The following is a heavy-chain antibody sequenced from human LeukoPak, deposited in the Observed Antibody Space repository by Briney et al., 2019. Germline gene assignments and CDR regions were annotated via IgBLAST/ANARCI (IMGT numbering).Heavy chain of an antibody. Sequence: VASVKVSCKASGYTFTSYYMHWVRQAPGQGLEWMGWINPNSGGTNYAQKFQGRVTMTRDTSISTAYMELSRLRSDDTAVYYCARTTGSTIFGVVRKIDYWGQGTLVTVSS. CDR2: INPNSGGT. J-gene: IGHJ4*02. D-gene: IGHD3-3*01. CDR3: ARTTGSTIFGVVRKIDY. CDR1: GYTFTSYY. V-gene: IGHV1-2*02.